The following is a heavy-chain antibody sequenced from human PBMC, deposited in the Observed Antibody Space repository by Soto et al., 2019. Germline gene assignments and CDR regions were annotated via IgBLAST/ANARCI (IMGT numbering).Heavy chain of an antibody. CDR3: AKVFGSSPTAVDY. D-gene: IGHD6-6*01. CDR1: GFSFSSYA. Sequence: EVQLLESGGGLVQPGGSLRLSCAASGFSFSSYAMNWVRQAPGKGLQWVSAISGSGGSTYYADSVQGRFTISRDNAKNTLYLQMNSLRAADTAVYYCAKVFGSSPTAVDYCGQGTLVTVDS. V-gene: IGHV3-23*01. CDR2: ISGSGGST. J-gene: IGHJ4*02.